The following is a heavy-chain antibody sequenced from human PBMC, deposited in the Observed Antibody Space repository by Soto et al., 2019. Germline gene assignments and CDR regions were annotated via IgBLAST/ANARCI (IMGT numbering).Heavy chain of an antibody. V-gene: IGHV4-59*08. CDR2: IYYSGST. CDR3: ARHGDKRVLGYFDY. Sequence: QVQLQESGPGLVKPSETLSLTCTVSGGSISSYYWSWIRQPPGNGLEWIGYIYYSGSTNYNPSLKSRVTISVDTSKNQFSLKLSSVTAADTAVYYCARHGDKRVLGYFDYWGQGTLVTVSS. D-gene: IGHD7-27*01. J-gene: IGHJ4*02. CDR1: GGSISSYY.